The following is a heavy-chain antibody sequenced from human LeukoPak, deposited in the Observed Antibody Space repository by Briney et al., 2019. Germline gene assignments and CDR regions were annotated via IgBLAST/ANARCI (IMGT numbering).Heavy chain of an antibody. D-gene: IGHD3-3*01. CDR3: VKGGQRYDFWRFDF. CDR2: ISGNGGST. V-gene: IGHV3-23*01. Sequence: GGSLRLSCEASGFSFSIYAMSWVRQAPGKGLEWVSSISGNGGSTYYANSVKGRFTTARDNSKNTLYMEMNNLAEENTALYYCVKGGQRYDFWRFDFWGRGTLVTVSS. CDR1: GFSFSIYA. J-gene: IGHJ5*01.